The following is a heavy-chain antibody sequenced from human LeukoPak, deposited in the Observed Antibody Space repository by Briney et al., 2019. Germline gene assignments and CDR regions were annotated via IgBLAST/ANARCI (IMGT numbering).Heavy chain of an antibody. CDR2: INHSGST. D-gene: IGHD6-13*01. J-gene: IGHJ4*02. Sequence: SETPSLTCTVSGDSISSSNYYWSWIRQPPGKGLEWIGEINHSGSTNYNPSLKSRVTISVDTSKNQFSLKLSSVTAADTAVYYCATKRRGSSSWYYWGQGTLVTVSS. CDR3: ATKRRGSSSWYY. CDR1: GDSISSSNYY. V-gene: IGHV4-39*07.